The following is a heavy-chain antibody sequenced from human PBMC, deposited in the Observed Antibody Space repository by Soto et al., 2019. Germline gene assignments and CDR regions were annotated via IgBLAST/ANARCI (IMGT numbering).Heavy chain of an antibody. J-gene: IGHJ4*02. CDR2: ISYDGSNK. V-gene: IGHV3-30*18. CDR1: GFTFSSYG. Sequence: PGGSLRLSCAASGFTFSSYGMHWVRQAPGKGLEWVAVISYDGSNKYYADSVKGRFTISRDNSKNTLYLQMNSLRAEDTAVYYCAKAAWVGWIVARRRAYYFDYWGQGTLVTVSS. D-gene: IGHD3-22*01. CDR3: AKAAWVGWIVARRRAYYFDY.